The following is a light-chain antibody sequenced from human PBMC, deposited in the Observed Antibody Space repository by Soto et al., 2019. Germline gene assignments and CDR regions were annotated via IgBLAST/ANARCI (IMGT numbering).Light chain of an antibody. CDR1: QVISNF. CDR2: AAS. Sequence: DIQMTQSPSSLSASVGDRVTITCRASQVISNFLAWYQQKPGKVPKLLISAASTLQSGVPSRFSGSGSGTDFTLTITSLQPEDVATYYCQKYSSVITFGQGTRLEI. CDR3: QKYSSVIT. V-gene: IGKV1-27*01. J-gene: IGKJ5*01.